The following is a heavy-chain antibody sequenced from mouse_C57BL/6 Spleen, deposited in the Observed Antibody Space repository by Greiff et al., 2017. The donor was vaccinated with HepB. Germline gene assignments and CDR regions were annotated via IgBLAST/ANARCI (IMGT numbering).Heavy chain of an antibody. CDR1: GFSLTSYG. Sequence: VKVVESGPGLVAPSQSLSITCTVSGFSLTSYGVHWVRQPPGKGLEWLVVIWSDGSTTYNSALKSRLSISKDNSRSQVFLKMNSLQTDDTAMYYCARQPIYDGTYYYAMDYWGQGTSVTVSS. J-gene: IGHJ4*01. V-gene: IGHV2-6-1*01. D-gene: IGHD2-3*01. CDR3: ARQPIYDGTYYYAMDY. CDR2: IWSDGST.